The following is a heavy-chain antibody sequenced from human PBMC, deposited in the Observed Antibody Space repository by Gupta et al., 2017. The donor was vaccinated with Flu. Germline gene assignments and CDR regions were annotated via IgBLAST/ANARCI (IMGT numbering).Heavy chain of an antibody. Sequence: EVQLLESGGGLVQPGGSLRLSCAASGFTFSFYGMSWVRQAPGKGLEWVSIISRSSASTYYADSVKGRFTISRDDSKNTVSLHMSSLRAEDTAVYYCAKEATGINFDYWGQGTLVTASS. V-gene: IGHV3-23*01. J-gene: IGHJ4*02. CDR2: ISRSSAST. CDR3: AKEATGINFDY. CDR1: GFTFSFYG. D-gene: IGHD1-1*01.